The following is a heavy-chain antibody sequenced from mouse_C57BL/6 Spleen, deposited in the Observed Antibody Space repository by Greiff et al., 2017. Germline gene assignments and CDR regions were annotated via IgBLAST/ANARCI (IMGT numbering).Heavy chain of an antibody. J-gene: IGHJ1*03. CDR1: GYTFTDYY. Sequence: VQLQQSGPELVKPGASVKISCKASGYTFTDYYMNWVKQSHGKSLEWIGDINPNNGGTSYNQKFKGKATLTVDKSSSTAYMELRSLTSEDSAVYYFARRYYDYVHWDFEVWGTGTTVTVSS. V-gene: IGHV1-26*01. CDR2: INPNNGGT. D-gene: IGHD2-4*01. CDR3: ARRYYDYVHWDFEV.